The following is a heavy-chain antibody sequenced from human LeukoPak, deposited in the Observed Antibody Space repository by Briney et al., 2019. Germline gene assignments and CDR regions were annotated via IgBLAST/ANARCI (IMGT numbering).Heavy chain of an antibody. CDR3: ARFFDSSGYLGY. CDR1: GGSISSSSYY. CDR2: IYYSGST. V-gene: IGHV4-61*05. Sequence: PSETLSLTCTVSGGSISSSSYYWGWIRQPPGKGLEWIGYIYYSGSTNYNPSLKSRVTISVDTSKNQFSLKLSSVTAADTAVYYCARFFDSSGYLGYWGQGTLVTVSS. J-gene: IGHJ4*02. D-gene: IGHD3-22*01.